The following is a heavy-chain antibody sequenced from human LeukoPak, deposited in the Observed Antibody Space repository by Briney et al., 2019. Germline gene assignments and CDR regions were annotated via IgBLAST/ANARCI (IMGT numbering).Heavy chain of an antibody. CDR1: GFTFNNYG. Sequence: GKSLRLSCAASGFTFNNYGMHWVRQAPGKGLEWVANIKQDGSEKYYVDSVKGRFTISRDNPKNSLYLQMNSLRAEDTAVYYCARALHIWGQGTMVTVSS. CDR2: IKQDGSEK. V-gene: IGHV3-7*03. CDR3: ARALHI. D-gene: IGHD2-21*01. J-gene: IGHJ3*02.